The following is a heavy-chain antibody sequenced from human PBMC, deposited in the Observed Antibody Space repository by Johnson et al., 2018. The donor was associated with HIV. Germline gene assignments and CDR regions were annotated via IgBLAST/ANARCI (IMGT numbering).Heavy chain of an antibody. CDR1: GFTFSSYA. J-gene: IGHJ3*02. Sequence: QVQLVESGGGVVQPGRSLRLSCAASGFTFSSYAMHWVRQAPGKGLEWVAVISYDGSNKYYADSVKGRFTISRDNAKNTLYLQMNSLRAKDTDGYYCAGDTTSYWGGIGPIGAFDIWGQGTMVTVSS. V-gene: IGHV3-30*04. D-gene: IGHD3-16*02. CDR2: ISYDGSNK. CDR3: AGDTTSYWGGIGPIGAFDI.